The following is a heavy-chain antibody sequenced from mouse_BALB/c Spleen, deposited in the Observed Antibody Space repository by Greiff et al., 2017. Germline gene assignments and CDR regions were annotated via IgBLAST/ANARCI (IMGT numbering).Heavy chain of an antibody. Sequence: EVKLVESGGGLVQPGGSLKLSCAASGFTFSSYGMSWVRQTPDKRLELVATINSNGGSTYYPDSVKGRFTISRDNAKNTLYLQMSSLKSEDTAMYYCARDREYGNYLAWFAYWGQGTLVTVSA. CDR3: ARDREYGNYLAWFAY. J-gene: IGHJ3*01. D-gene: IGHD2-10*02. CDR1: GFTFSSYG. V-gene: IGHV5-6-3*01. CDR2: INSNGGST.